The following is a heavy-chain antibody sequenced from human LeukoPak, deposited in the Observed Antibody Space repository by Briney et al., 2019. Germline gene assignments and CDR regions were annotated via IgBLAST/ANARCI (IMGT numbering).Heavy chain of an antibody. J-gene: IGHJ6*02. Sequence: GASVKVSCKASGGTFSSYTISWVRQAPGQGLGWMGRIIPILGIANYAQKFQGRVTITADKSTSTAYMELSSLRSEDTAVYYCARDLGAAADYYYYYGMDVWGQGTTVTVSS. CDR1: GGTFSSYT. V-gene: IGHV1-69*04. D-gene: IGHD6-13*01. CDR2: IIPILGIA. CDR3: ARDLGAAADYYYYYGMDV.